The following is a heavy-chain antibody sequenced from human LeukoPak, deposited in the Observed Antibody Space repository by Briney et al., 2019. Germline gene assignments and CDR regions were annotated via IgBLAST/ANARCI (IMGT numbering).Heavy chain of an antibody. D-gene: IGHD2-15*01. Sequence: GGSLRLSCAASGFTFSRHGMSWVRQAPGKGLEWVSAISGSGGTTYYADSVKGRFTISRDNSKNTLYLQMNSLRAEDTAICYCAKNGDRGAYCSGGSCYPYYYYYMDVWGKGTTVTISS. CDR3: AKNGDRGAYCSGGSCYPYYYYYMDV. J-gene: IGHJ6*03. CDR2: ISGSGGTT. CDR1: GFTFSRHG. V-gene: IGHV3-23*01.